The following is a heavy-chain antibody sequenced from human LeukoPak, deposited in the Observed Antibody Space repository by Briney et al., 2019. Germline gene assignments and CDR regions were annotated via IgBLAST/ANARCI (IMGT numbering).Heavy chain of an antibody. Sequence: GGSLRLSCAASGFTFSNYAMHWVRQAPGKGLEWVTVISYDGSNKYYADSVKGRFTISRDNSKNTLYLQMNSLRAEDTAVYYCARDSLSQWLGYYFDYWGQGTLVTVSS. CDR3: ARDSLSQWLGYYFDY. V-gene: IGHV3-30-3*01. CDR1: GFTFSNYA. CDR2: ISYDGSNK. D-gene: IGHD6-19*01. J-gene: IGHJ4*02.